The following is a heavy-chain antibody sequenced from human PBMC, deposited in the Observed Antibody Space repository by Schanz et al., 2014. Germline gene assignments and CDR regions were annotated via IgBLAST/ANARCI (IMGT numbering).Heavy chain of an antibody. J-gene: IGHJ4*02. Sequence: QVQLVQSGAEVKKPGASVKVSCKASGYTFTSHGISWVRQAPGQGLEWMGWISAYTNNTNYAQKVQGRVTMTTDTSTGTAYMELRSLRSGDTAVYYCARAFGGYDPAGALDYWGQGTLVTVSS. V-gene: IGHV1-18*01. CDR3: ARAFGGYDPAGALDY. CDR2: ISAYTNNT. CDR1: GYTFTSHG. D-gene: IGHD5-12*01.